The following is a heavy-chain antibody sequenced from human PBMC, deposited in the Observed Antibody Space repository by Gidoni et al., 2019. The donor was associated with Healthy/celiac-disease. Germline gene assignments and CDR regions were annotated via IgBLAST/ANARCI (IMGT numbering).Heavy chain of an antibody. J-gene: IGHJ2*01. CDR3: AKGAKLELPLLWYFDL. CDR1: GFTFDDYA. D-gene: IGHD1-7*01. Sequence: EVQLVESGGGLVQPGRSLRLSCAASGFTFDDYAMHWVRQAPGKGLEWVSGISWNSGSIGYADSVKGRFTISRDNAKNSLYLQMNSLRAEDTALYYCAKGAKLELPLLWYFDLWGRGTLVTVSS. CDR2: ISWNSGSI. V-gene: IGHV3-9*01.